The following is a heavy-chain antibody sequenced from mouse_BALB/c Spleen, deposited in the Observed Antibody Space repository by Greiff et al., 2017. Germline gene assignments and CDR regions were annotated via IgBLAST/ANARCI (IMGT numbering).Heavy chain of an antibody. J-gene: IGHJ4*01. D-gene: IGHD4-1*01. Sequence: EVHLVESGPGLVKPSQSLSLTCSVTGYSITSGYYWNWIRQFPGNKLEWMGYISYDGSNNYNPSLKNRISITRDTSKNQFFLKLNSVTTEDTATYYCARERDWDPYYYAMDYWGQGTSVTVSS. V-gene: IGHV3-6*02. CDR3: ARERDWDPYYYAMDY. CDR2: ISYDGSN. CDR1: GYSITSGYY.